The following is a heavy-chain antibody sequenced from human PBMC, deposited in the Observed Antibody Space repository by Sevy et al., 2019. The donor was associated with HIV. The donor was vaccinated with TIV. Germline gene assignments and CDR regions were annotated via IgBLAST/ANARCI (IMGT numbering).Heavy chain of an antibody. CDR1: GFRLNTYA. Sequence: GGSLRLSCSASGFRLNTYAMHWVRQAPGKGLEWVSVISSTGNFESYAASVKGRFTISKDNSKNTGSLQMNSLRPEDTAMYYCARDAGYTTKFHPLHWGQGTLVTVSS. V-gene: IGHV3-30*04. J-gene: IGHJ4*02. D-gene: IGHD5-12*01. CDR2: ISSTGNFE. CDR3: ARDAGYTTKFHPLH.